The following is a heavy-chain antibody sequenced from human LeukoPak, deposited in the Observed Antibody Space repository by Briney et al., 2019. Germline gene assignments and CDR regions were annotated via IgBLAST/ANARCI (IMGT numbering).Heavy chain of an antibody. CDR3: AKDISSGGGSGNAFDI. V-gene: IGHV3-23*01. D-gene: IGHD6-19*01. J-gene: IGHJ3*02. CDR2: ISGSGGST. CDR1: GFTFSSYA. Sequence: GGSLRLSCAASGFTFSSYAMSWVRQAPGKGLEWVSAISGSGGSTYYADSVKGRFTISRDNAKNSLYLQMNSLRAEDTALYYCAKDISSGGGSGNAFDIWGQGTMVTVSS.